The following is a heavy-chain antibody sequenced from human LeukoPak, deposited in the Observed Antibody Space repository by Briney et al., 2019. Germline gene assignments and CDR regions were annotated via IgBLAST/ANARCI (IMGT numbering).Heavy chain of an antibody. V-gene: IGHV5-51*01. J-gene: IGHJ4*01. CDR3: ATTLTNYCSSTSCYADH. Sequence: GESLKISCKVAEYTFTNYWIGWVRQVPGKGLEWMGIIYLGDSDTRYRPSFQGQVTTSADKSTRTAYLQWSSLKASDTAMYYCATTLTNYCSSTSCYADHWGQGTLVTVSS. CDR2: IYLGDSDT. CDR1: EYTFTNYW. D-gene: IGHD2-2*01.